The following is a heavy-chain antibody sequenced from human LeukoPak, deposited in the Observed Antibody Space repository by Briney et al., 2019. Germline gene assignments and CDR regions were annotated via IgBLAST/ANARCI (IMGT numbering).Heavy chain of an antibody. CDR1: GFTFDDYA. CDR2: ISWSSGSM. CDR3: AKGSSYYYDSSGYALN. Sequence: GGSLRLSCAASGFTFDDYAMHWVRQAPGKGLEWVSGISWSSGSMGYADSVKGRFTISRDNAKNSLYLQMNSLRVEDTALYYCAKGSSYYYDSSGYALNWGQGTMVTVSS. D-gene: IGHD3-22*01. V-gene: IGHV3-9*01. J-gene: IGHJ3*01.